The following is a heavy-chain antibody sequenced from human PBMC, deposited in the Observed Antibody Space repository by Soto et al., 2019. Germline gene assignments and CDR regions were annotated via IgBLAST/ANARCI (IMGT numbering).Heavy chain of an antibody. Sequence: SETLSLTCAVSGGSITSSSYYWGWIRQPPGKGLEWIGSIYYSGNTYYTPSLKSRVTISVDTSKNQFSLKLSSVTAADTAVYYCARQNKYGDYVPDYWGQGTLVTVSS. CDR2: IYYSGNT. D-gene: IGHD4-17*01. CDR1: GGSITSSSYY. J-gene: IGHJ4*02. V-gene: IGHV4-39*01. CDR3: ARQNKYGDYVPDY.